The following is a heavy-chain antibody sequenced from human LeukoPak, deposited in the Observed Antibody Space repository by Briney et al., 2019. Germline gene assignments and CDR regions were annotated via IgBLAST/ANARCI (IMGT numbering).Heavy chain of an antibody. CDR2: IYNSGTT. Sequence: SETLSLTCTVSGGSFSRYYWNWIRQPPGKGLEWIGYIYNSGTTNYNPSLKSRVTISVDTSKNQFSLKLSSVTAADTAVYYCAKLVNIVATVSGMDVWGQGTTVTVSS. V-gene: IGHV4-4*08. D-gene: IGHD5-12*01. CDR1: GGSFSRYY. CDR3: AKLVNIVATVSGMDV. J-gene: IGHJ6*02.